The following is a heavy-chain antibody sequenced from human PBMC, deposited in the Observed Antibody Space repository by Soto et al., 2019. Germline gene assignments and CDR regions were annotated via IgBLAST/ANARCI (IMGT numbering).Heavy chain of an antibody. Sequence: ASVKVSCKASGYTFTSYGISWVRQAPGQGLEWMGWISAYNGNTKNAQKLQGRVTMTTDTSTSTAYMELSSLRSEDTAVYYCATRTDYYYGSGSLGGMDVWGQGTTVTVSS. J-gene: IGHJ6*02. V-gene: IGHV1-18*01. CDR3: ATRTDYYYGSGSLGGMDV. D-gene: IGHD3-10*01. CDR2: ISAYNGNT. CDR1: GYTFTSYG.